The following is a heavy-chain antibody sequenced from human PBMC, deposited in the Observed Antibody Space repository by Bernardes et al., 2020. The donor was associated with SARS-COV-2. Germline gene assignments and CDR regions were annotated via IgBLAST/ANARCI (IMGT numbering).Heavy chain of an antibody. D-gene: IGHD6-19*01. CDR1: GDSISSNNW. Sequence: SEPLSLTCAVSGDSISSNNWWTWVRQAPGKGLEWIGEMYHGGSTKYNPSLKSRVTISVEKPKNQFSLKVYSVTAADTAVYYCATSPEGRSGWYIMHWGQGTLVTVSS. V-gene: IGHV4-4*02. J-gene: IGHJ4*02. CDR3: ATSPEGRSGWYIMH. CDR2: MYHGGST.